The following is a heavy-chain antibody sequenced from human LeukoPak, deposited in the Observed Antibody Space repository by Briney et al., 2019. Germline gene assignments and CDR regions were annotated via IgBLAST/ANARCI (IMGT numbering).Heavy chain of an antibody. V-gene: IGHV4-4*07. CDR1: GGAISGFY. D-gene: IGHD3-22*01. CDR2: IYSSGTT. CDR3: ARGTDSSGFYNSYFDP. J-gene: IGHJ5*02. Sequence: PSETLSLTCTDSGGAISGFYWNWIRQPAGKGLEWIGRIYSSGTTNYNPSLKSRVTMSVDTSKNQFSLRLNSVTAADTAVYYCARGTDSSGFYNSYFDPWGQGTLVTVSS.